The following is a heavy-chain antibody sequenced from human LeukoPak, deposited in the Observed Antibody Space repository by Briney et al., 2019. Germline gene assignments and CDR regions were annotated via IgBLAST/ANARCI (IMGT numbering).Heavy chain of an antibody. J-gene: IGHJ6*03. D-gene: IGHD3-10*01. CDR2: IIPIFGTA. Sequence: ASVKVSCKASGYTFTGYYIHWVRQAPGQGLEWMGGIIPIFGTANYAQKFQGRVTITADKSTSTAYMELSSLRSEDTAVYYCASRAWGSGSYYATFYYYYYYMDVWGKGTTVTVSS. CDR1: GYTFTGYY. CDR3: ASRAWGSGSYYATFYYYYYYMDV. V-gene: IGHV1-69*06.